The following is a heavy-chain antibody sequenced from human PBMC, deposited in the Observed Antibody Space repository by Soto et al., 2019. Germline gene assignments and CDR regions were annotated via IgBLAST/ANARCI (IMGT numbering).Heavy chain of an antibody. CDR3: ARVSDY. CDR1: GGSFIDYS. CDR2: IIHSGSA. V-gene: IGHV4-34*12. J-gene: IGHJ4*02. Sequence: QVLLQQWGAVRLKPSETLSLTCAVYGGSFIDYSWGWIRQSPGTGLEWIGEIIHSGSANYNPSLKSRVTISVDTSKNQFSLKLYSVTAADAAVYYCARVSDYWSQGTLVTVSS.